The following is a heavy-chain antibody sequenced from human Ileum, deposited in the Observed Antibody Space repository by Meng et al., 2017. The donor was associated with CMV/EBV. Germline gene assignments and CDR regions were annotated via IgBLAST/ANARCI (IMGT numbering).Heavy chain of an antibody. CDR2: VKHIDGGK. CDR3: ARARYGGNQIDY. Sequence: SCKPSGYTFIRYYMHWVRQAHGQGLEWLGIVKHIDGGKTYAQDFQGRVTMTRDTSTSTFYMELISLRAEDTALYYCARARYGGNQIDYWGQGTLVTVSS. CDR1: GYTFIRYY. V-gene: IGHV1-46*01. J-gene: IGHJ4*02. D-gene: IGHD4-23*01.